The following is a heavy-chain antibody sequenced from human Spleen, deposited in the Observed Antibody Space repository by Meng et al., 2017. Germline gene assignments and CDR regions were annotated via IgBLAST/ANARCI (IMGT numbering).Heavy chain of an antibody. CDR2: IIPMFGTA. V-gene: IGHV1-69*13. Sequence: SVKVSCKVSGYTLTELSMHWVRQAPGQGLEWMGGIIPMFGTANYAQKFQGRVTITADESTSTSYMELSSLRSEDTAVYYCARPYSGSDQYYYYGMDVWGQGTTVTVSS. CDR3: ARPYSGSDQYYYYGMDV. D-gene: IGHD1-26*01. J-gene: IGHJ6*02. CDR1: GYTLTELS.